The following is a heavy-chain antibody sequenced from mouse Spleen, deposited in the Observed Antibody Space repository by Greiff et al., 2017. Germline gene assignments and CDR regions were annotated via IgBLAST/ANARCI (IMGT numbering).Heavy chain of an antibody. CDR3: ARHNYSYYSYDVGYFDV. Sequence: EVQVVESGGGLVKPGGSLKLSCAASGFTFSSYAMSWVRQTPEKRLEWVAAINSNGGSTYYPDTVKDRFTISRDNAKNTLYLQMSSLRSEDTALYYCARHNYSYYSYDVGYFDVWGAGTTVTVSS. J-gene: IGHJ1*01. CDR2: INSNGGST. D-gene: IGHD2-12*01. V-gene: IGHV5-6-2*01. CDR1: GFTFSSYA.